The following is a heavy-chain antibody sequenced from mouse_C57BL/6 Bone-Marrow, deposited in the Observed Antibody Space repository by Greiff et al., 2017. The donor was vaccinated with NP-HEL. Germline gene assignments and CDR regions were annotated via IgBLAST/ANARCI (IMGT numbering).Heavy chain of an antibody. V-gene: IGHV14-4*01. Sequence: VQLQQSGAELVRPGASVKLSCTASGFNIKDDYMHWVKQRPEQGLEWIGWIDPENGDTAYASKFQGKATITADTSSNTAYLQLSSLTSEDTAVYYCTTDGYDRAYWGQGTLVTVSA. J-gene: IGHJ3*01. D-gene: IGHD2-2*01. CDR3: TTDGYDRAY. CDR2: IDPENGDT. CDR1: GFNIKDDY.